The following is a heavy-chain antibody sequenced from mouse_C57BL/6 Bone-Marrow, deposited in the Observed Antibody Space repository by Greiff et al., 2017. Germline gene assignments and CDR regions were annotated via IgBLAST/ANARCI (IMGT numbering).Heavy chain of an antibody. CDR2: INPSTGGT. CDR3: ARDYYGSSYSYYFDY. Sequence: VHVKQSGPELVKPGASVKISCKASGYSFTGYYMNWVKQSPEKSLEWIGEINPSTGGTTYNQKFKAKATLTVDKSSSTAYMQLKSLTSEDSAVYYCARDYYGSSYSYYFDYGGQGTTLTVSS. J-gene: IGHJ2*01. CDR1: GYSFTGYY. V-gene: IGHV1-42*01. D-gene: IGHD1-1*01.